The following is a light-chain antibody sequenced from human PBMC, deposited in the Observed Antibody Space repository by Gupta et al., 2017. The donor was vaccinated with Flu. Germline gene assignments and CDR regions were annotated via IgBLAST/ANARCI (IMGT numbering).Light chain of an antibody. Sequence: SLGERATINCKSSQSTCYSSNNKNYLTGYQQKSPQHPHLLIYCAATRAYGVRDRFSGSGSETDVSIPISSLHDEEVAVYYCHQYYSTPSTFGQGTKVEIK. CDR3: HQYYSTPST. CDR1: QSTCYSSNNKNY. J-gene: IGKJ2*01. V-gene: IGKV4-1*01. CDR2: CAA.